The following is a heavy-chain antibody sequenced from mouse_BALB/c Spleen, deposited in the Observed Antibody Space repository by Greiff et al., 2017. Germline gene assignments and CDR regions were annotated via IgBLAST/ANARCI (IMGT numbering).Heavy chain of an antibody. CDR3: ARRDYDGFAY. V-gene: IGHV5-6-2*01. CDR1: GFTFSSYY. CDR2: INSNGGST. J-gene: IGHJ3*01. D-gene: IGHD2-4*01. Sequence: EVQLVESGGGLVKLGGSLKLSCAASGFTFSSYYMSWVRQTPEKRLELVAAINSNGGSTYYPDTVKGRFTISRDNAKNPLYLQMSSLKSEDTALYYCARRDYDGFAYWGQGTLVTVSA.